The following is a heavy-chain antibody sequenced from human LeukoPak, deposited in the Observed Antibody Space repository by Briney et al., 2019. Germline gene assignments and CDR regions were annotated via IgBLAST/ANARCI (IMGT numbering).Heavy chain of an antibody. CDR2: INTGNGNT. D-gene: IGHD6-13*01. J-gene: IGHJ4*02. CDR3: ARDLATAAAGTPAHY. Sequence: ASVKVSCKASGYSFISYVIYWVRQAPGQRLEWMGRINTGNGNTEYSQNFQDRVTITRDTSASTVYMDLSSLRSEDTAVYYCARDLATAAAGTPAHYWGQGTLVTVSS. CDR1: GYSFISYV. V-gene: IGHV1-3*04.